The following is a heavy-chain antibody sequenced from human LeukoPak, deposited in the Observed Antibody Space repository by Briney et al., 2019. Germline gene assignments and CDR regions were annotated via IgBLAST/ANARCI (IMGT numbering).Heavy chain of an antibody. CDR3: AHLNYCSGGSCYYGTYDAFDI. V-gene: IGHV2-5*02. D-gene: IGHD2-15*01. CDR2: IYWDDDK. CDR1: GFSLSTSGVG. J-gene: IGHJ3*02. Sequence: SGPTLVNPTQTLTLTCTFSGFSLSTSGVGVGWIRQPPGKALEWLSLIYWDDDKRYSPSLKSRLTITKDTSKNQVVLTMTNMDPVDTATYYCAHLNYCSGGSCYYGTYDAFDIWGQGTMVTVSS.